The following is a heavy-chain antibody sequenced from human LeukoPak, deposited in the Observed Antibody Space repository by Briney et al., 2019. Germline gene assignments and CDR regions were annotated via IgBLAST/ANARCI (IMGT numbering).Heavy chain of an antibody. V-gene: IGHV3-23*01. J-gene: IGHJ6*02. CDR3: ARGDSRGYYGYYYYGMDV. CDR2: ISGSGGST. D-gene: IGHD3-22*01. Sequence: GGSLRLSCAASGFTFSSYAMSWVRQAPGKGLEWVSAISGSGGSTYYADSVKGRFTISRDNSKNTLYLQMNSLRAEDTAVYYCARGDSRGYYGYYYYGMDVWGQGTTVTVSS. CDR1: GFTFSSYA.